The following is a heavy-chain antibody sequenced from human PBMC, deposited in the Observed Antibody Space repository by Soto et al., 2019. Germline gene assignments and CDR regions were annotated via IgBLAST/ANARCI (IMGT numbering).Heavy chain of an antibody. V-gene: IGHV3-30*18. CDR2: ISYDGSNK. CDR1: GFTFSSYG. Sequence: GGSLRLSCAASGFTFSSYGMHWVRQAPGKGLEWVAVISYDGSNKYYADSVKGRFTISRDNSKNTLYLQMNSLRAEDTAVYYCAKSYNWNPYPPYYYYGMDVWGQGTTVTVSS. CDR3: AKSYNWNPYPPYYYYGMDV. J-gene: IGHJ6*02. D-gene: IGHD1-20*01.